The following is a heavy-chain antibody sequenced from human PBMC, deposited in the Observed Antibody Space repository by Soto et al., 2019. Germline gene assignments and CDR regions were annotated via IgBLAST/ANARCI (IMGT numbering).Heavy chain of an antibody. J-gene: IGHJ6*02. CDR2: LNAGNGNT. CDR1: GYTFTTHA. V-gene: IGHV1-3*01. CDR3: ARFIGGAYGMDV. Sequence: QVQLVQSGAEVKKPGASVKVLCKASGYTFTTHAMHWVRQAPGERLEWLGWLNAGNGNTKYAQELQGRVTITRDTSASTAYMELSSLRSEDTGVYYCARFIGGAYGMDVWGQGTTVTVSS. D-gene: IGHD2-15*01.